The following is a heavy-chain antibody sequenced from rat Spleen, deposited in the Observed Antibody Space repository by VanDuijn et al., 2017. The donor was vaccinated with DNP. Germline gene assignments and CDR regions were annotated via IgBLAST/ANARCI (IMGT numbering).Heavy chain of an antibody. V-gene: IGHV5-7*01. Sequence: EVQLVESGGGLVQPGRSLKLSCAASGFTFSDHNMAWVRQAPKKGLEWVATINYDGSNTYYRDSVKGRFTISRDNAKSTLSLQMDSLGSEDTATYYCAVRPPPTRGPFDYWGQGVMVTVSS. D-gene: IGHD1-4*01. CDR3: AVRPPPTRGPFDY. CDR2: INYDGSNT. CDR1: GFTFSDHN. J-gene: IGHJ2*01.